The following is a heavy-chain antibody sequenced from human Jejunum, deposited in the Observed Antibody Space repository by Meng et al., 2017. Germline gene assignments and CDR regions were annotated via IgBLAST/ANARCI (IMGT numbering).Heavy chain of an antibody. J-gene: IGHJ4*02. D-gene: IGHD3-22*01. Sequence: EVELVEEGGDLVQPGGSLRLSCAVSGFTFSDHYMDWVRQAPGKGLEWVSAIWSNSRVSYYADSVKGRFTISRDNSQNTLYLQMNSLRAEDTAVYYCANAYYYGSSGYHINDYWGQGTLVTVSS. CDR3: ANAYYYGSSGYHINDY. CDR1: GFTFSDHY. V-gene: IGHV3-23*04. CDR2: IWSNSRVS.